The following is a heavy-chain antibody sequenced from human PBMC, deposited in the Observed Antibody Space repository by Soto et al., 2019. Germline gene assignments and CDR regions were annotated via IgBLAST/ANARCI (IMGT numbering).Heavy chain of an antibody. D-gene: IGHD6-25*01. CDR1: GFTFSSYA. CDR3: ARALYSSDVTATLDY. Sequence: GGSLRLSCAASGFTFSSYAMHWVRQAPGKGLEWVAVISYDGSNKYYADSVKGRFTISRDNSKNTLYLQMNSLRAEDTAVYYCARALYSSDVTATLDYWGQGTLVTVSS. CDR2: ISYDGSNK. V-gene: IGHV3-30-3*01. J-gene: IGHJ4*02.